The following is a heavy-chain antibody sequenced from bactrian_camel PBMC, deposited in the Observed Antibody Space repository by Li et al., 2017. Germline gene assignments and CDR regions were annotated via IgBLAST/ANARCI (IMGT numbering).Heavy chain of an antibody. CDR3: AAAKGLPDLLRGGYLSARSYNY. D-gene: IGHD3*01. CDR1: GYTYSNVC. Sequence: VQLVESGGGSVQAGGSLRLSCAASGYTYSNVCMGWFRQAPGKEREGVAVIATTGGSPYYADSVEGRFTISHDNAKKMVYLQMSSLKPEDTAIYYCAAAKGLPDLLRGGYLSARSYNYWGRGTQVTVS. CDR2: IATTGGSP. V-gene: IGHV3S40*01. J-gene: IGHJ4*01.